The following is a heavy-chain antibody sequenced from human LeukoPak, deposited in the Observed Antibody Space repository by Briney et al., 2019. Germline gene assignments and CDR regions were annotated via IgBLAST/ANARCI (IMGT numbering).Heavy chain of an antibody. CDR3: ARDQLSRGVWFDP. Sequence: SVKVACKASGGTFSSYAISWVRQAPGQGLEWMGGIIPIFGTANYAQQFQGRVTITADKSTSTAYMELSSLRSEDTAVYYCARDQLSRGVWFDPWGQGTLVTVSS. J-gene: IGHJ5*02. CDR1: GGTFSSYA. V-gene: IGHV1-69*06. CDR2: IIPIFGTA. D-gene: IGHD1-1*01.